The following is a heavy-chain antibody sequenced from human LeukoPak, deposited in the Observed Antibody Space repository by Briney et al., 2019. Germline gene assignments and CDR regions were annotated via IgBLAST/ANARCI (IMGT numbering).Heavy chain of an antibody. J-gene: IGHJ3*02. CDR1: GFTFSDYY. CDR2: ISGSTSYT. CDR3: AKDHGGIAI. V-gene: IGHV3-11*06. Sequence: PGGSLRLSCAASGFTFSDYYMSWIRQAPGKGLEWVSYISGSTSYTNYADSVKGRFTISRDNAKNSLYLQMNSLRAEDTAVYYCAKDHGGIAIWGQGTMVTVSS. D-gene: IGHD6-13*01.